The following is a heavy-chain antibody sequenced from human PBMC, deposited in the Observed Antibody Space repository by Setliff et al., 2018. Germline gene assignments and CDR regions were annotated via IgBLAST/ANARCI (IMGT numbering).Heavy chain of an antibody. J-gene: IGHJ3*01. CDR3: ARDPHYDPTYSLPGHAFDF. CDR1: GYSISNGFY. CDR2: LFDGGSA. Sequence: SETLSLTCAVSGYSISNGFYWGWIRQSPVKGLEWIGSLFDGGSAYYSPSLKSRASISLDASKNQFALKLTSATAADTAVYYCARDPHYDPTYSLPGHAFDFWGQGILVTVSS. V-gene: IGHV4-38-2*02. D-gene: IGHD3-22*01.